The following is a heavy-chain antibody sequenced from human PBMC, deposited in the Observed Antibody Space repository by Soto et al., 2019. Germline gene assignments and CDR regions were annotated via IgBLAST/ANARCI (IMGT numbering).Heavy chain of an antibody. CDR1: GDSVSSNSAA. J-gene: IGHJ6*02. CDR2: TYYRSKWYN. V-gene: IGHV6-1*01. D-gene: IGHD4-17*01. Sequence: SQTLSLTFAISGDSVSSNSAAWSCIRQSPSRGLEWLGRTYYRSKWYNDYAVSVKSRITINPDTSKNQFSLQLNSVTPEDTAVYYCARVFKNLASTVTTWGMDVWGQGTTVTVSS. CDR3: ARVFKNLASTVTTWGMDV.